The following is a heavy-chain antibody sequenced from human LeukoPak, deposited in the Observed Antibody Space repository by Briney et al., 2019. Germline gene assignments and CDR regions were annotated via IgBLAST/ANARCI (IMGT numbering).Heavy chain of an antibody. CDR2: INHSGST. J-gene: IGHJ4*02. D-gene: IGHD6-19*01. V-gene: IGHV4-34*01. Sequence: PSETLSLTCAVYGGSFSGYYWSWIRQPPGKGLEWIGEINHSGSTDYNPSLKSRVTISVDTSKNQFSLKLSSVTAADTAVYYCARRISGRRLLYFDYWGQGTLVTVSS. CDR1: GGSFSGYY. CDR3: ARRISGRRLLYFDY.